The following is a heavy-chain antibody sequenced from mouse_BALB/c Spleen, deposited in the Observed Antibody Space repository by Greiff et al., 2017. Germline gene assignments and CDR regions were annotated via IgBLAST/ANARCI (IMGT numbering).Heavy chain of an antibody. J-gene: IGHJ1*01. CDR2: IYPGDGDT. V-gene: IGHV1-82*01. D-gene: IGHD2-4*01. CDR3: ARNYDYDWYFDV. CDR1: GYAFSSSW. Sequence: QVQLKQSGPELVKPGASVKISCKASGYAFSSSWMNWVKQRPGQGLEWIGRIYPGDGDTNYNGKFKGKATLTADKSSSTAYMQLSSLTSVDSAVYFCARNYDYDWYFDVWGAGTTVTVSS.